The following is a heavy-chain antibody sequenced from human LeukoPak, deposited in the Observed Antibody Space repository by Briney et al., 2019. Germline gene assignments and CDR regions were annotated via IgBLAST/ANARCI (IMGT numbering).Heavy chain of an antibody. CDR3: ARDPRPPMYYDILTGYQERGYYFDY. D-gene: IGHD3-9*01. CDR1: GYTFTSYG. V-gene: IGHV1-18*01. Sequence: ASVKVSCKASGYTFTSYGISWVRQAPGQGLEWMGWISAYNGNTNYAQKLQGRVTMTTDTSTSTAYMELRSLRSDDTAVYYRARDPRPPMYYDILTGYQERGYYFDYWGQGTLVTVSS. CDR2: ISAYNGNT. J-gene: IGHJ4*02.